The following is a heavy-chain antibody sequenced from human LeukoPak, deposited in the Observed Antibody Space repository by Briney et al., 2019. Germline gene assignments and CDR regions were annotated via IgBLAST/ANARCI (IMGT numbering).Heavy chain of an antibody. CDR2: IKQDGSEK. CDR3: AARSSGNPYF. Sequence: HPGGSLRLSCTASGLTLSNYWMIWVRQAPGKGLQWVAKIKQDGSEKYYVDSMKGRFTISRDNAENSLYLQMNSLRVEDTAVYYCAARSSGNPYFWGQGTLVTVSS. J-gene: IGHJ4*02. D-gene: IGHD1-26*01. V-gene: IGHV3-7*03. CDR1: GLTLSNYW.